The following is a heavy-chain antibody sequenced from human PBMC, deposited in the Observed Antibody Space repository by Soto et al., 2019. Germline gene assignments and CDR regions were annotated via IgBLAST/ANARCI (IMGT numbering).Heavy chain of an antibody. J-gene: IGHJ6*02. V-gene: IGHV4-31*03. CDR2: IYYSGST. CDR3: AMTVMPFGELFGGMDV. D-gene: IGHD3-10*01. CDR1: GGAISSGGYY. Sequence: QVQLQESGPGLVNPSQTLSLTCTVSGGAISSGGYYWSWIRQHPGKGLEWLGYIYYSGSTYYNPSLKSRVTISVDTSKNQCSLKLSSVTAADTAVYDCAMTVMPFGELFGGMDVWCHGTTVTVSS.